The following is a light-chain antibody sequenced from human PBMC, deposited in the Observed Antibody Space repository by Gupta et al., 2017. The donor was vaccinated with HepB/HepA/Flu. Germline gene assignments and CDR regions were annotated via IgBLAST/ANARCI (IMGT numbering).Light chain of an antibody. CDR1: SSDVGGYNY. V-gene: IGLV2-11*01. J-gene: IGLJ3*02. CDR3: CSYGGSSWV. Sequence: QSSLPPPRSVPGSPRQSVTLSCPGTSSDVGGYNYVSWYQQHPGQAPKLMIYDASKRPSWGPDRFSGSKSGNTADLTLSGLQAEDEADYYCCSYGGSSWVFGGGTKLTVL. CDR2: DAS.